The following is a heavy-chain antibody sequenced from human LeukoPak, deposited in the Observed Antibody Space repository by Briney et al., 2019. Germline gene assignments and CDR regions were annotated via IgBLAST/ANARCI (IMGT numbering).Heavy chain of an antibody. D-gene: IGHD3-10*01. CDR1: GGSISSYY. V-gene: IGHV4-59*08. CDR2: IYYSGST. Sequence: SETLSLTCTVSGGSISSYYWSWIRQPPGKGLEWIGYIYYSGSTNYNPSLKSRVTISVDTSKNQFSLKLSSVTAADTAVYYCAKVILTPQTPYNWFDPWGQGTLVTVSS. CDR3: AKVILTPQTPYNWFDP. J-gene: IGHJ5*02.